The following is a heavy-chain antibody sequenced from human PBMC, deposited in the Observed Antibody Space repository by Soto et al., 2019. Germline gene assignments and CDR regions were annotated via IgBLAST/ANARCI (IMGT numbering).Heavy chain of an antibody. V-gene: IGHV2-5*02. Sequence: QITLKESGPTLVKPTQTLTLTCTFSGFSLDTSGVGVGWIRQPPGKTLEWLALIYWDDDKRYSPSLNSRLTISRDASKERGVLRMTNVDPVDTATYYCAHIFDFDWVWAFEYWGQGALVTVSS. CDR2: IYWDDDK. J-gene: IGHJ4*02. D-gene: IGHD3-9*01. CDR1: GFSLDTSGVG. CDR3: AHIFDFDWVWAFEY.